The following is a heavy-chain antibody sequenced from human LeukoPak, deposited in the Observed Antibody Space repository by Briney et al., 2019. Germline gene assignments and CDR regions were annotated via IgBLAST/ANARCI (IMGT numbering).Heavy chain of an antibody. V-gene: IGHV1-18*01. J-gene: IGHJ4*02. Sequence: ASVKVSCKASGYTFTSYGISWVRQAPGQGLEWMGWISAYNGNTNYAQKLQGRVTMTTDTSTSTAYMELRSLRSGDTAVYYCARGKEYYYDSSGYYYFDYWGQGTLVTVSS. CDR3: ARGKEYYYDSSGYYYFDY. CDR2: ISAYNGNT. CDR1: GYTFTSYG. D-gene: IGHD3-22*01.